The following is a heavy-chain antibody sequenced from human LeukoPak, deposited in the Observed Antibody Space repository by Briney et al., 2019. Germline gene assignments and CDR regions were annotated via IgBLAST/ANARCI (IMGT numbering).Heavy chain of an antibody. J-gene: IGHJ4*02. CDR2: INTNTENP. Sequence: GASVKVSCKASGYTFTSYAMNWVRQAPGQGLEWMGWINTNTENPAYAQGFTGRFVFSLDISVSTAYPQISSLKAEDTAVYYCARMGYCTRATCGGAFDFWGQGTLVTVSS. V-gene: IGHV7-4-1*02. D-gene: IGHD2-8*01. CDR1: GYTFTSYA. CDR3: ARMGYCTRATCGGAFDF.